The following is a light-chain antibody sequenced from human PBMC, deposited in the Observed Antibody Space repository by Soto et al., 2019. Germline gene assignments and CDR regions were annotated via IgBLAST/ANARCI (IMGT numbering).Light chain of an antibody. Sequence: QSALTQPPSTSGSPGQSVTISCTGTSGDVGSYNYVSWYQQHPGKVPKLMVYEVNKRPSGVPDRFSGSKSGNTASLTVSGLQAEDEADYYCTSYAGGNNVFGTGTKLTVL. CDR2: EVN. CDR3: TSYAGGNNV. J-gene: IGLJ1*01. CDR1: SGDVGSYNY. V-gene: IGLV2-8*01.